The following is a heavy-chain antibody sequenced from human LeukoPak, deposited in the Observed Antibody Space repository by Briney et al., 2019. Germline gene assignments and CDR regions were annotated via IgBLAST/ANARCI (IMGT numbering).Heavy chain of an antibody. CDR3: ARHSIPSATALDAFDI. V-gene: IGHV5-51*01. CDR1: GYTFTSYC. J-gene: IGHJ3*02. D-gene: IGHD2-21*02. Sequence: GESLKISCKASGYTFTSYCIDWVRQMPGKGLESMGTIYPGDSETRYSPSFQGQVTISADKSISTAYLQWSSLKTSDTAMYYCARHSIPSATALDAFDIWGQGTMVTVSS. CDR2: IYPGDSET.